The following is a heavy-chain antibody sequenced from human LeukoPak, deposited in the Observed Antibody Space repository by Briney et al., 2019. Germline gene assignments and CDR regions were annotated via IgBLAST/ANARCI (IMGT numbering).Heavy chain of an antibody. CDR3: ARRAGAYSHPYDY. V-gene: IGHV3-48*01. D-gene: IGHD4/OR15-4a*01. Sequence: GGSLRLSCAASGFTFSSYAMSWVRQAPGKGLEWVSYISSSGSTIYYADSVKGRFTISRDNSKNTLYLQMNSLRAEDTAVYYCARRAGAYSHPYDYWGQGTLVTVSS. CDR2: ISSSGSTI. CDR1: GFTFSSYA. J-gene: IGHJ4*02.